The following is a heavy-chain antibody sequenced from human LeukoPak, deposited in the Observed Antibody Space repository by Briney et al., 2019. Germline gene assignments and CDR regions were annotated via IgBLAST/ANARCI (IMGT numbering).Heavy chain of an antibody. CDR3: AKDQEDTRGY. D-gene: IGHD2-2*01. V-gene: IGHV3-23*01. Sequence: GGSLRLSCAASGFSFSSYGMSWVRQAPGKGLEWISAITGSGGTTYYADSVEGRFTISRDNSKNTLYLQMNSLRAEDTAVYYCAKDQEDTRGYWGQGTLVTVSS. CDR2: ITGSGGTT. J-gene: IGHJ4*02. CDR1: GFSFSSYG.